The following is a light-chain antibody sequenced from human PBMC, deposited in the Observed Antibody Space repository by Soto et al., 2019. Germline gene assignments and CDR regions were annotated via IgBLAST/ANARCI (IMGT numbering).Light chain of an antibody. J-gene: IGLJ2*01. CDR1: SNNVGGYNY. Sequence: QSALTQPRSVSESPGQSVTISCTGASNNVGGYNYVSWYQHHPGKVPQLIIYDVTKRPSGVPDRFSGSKAVNTASLTISGLQVEDEAYYYCCSYAGTYTWIFGGGTHLTVL. CDR3: CSYAGTYTWI. V-gene: IGLV2-11*01. CDR2: DVT.